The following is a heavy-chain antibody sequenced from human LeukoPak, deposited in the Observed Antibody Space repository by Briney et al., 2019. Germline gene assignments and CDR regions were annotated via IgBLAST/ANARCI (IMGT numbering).Heavy chain of an antibody. V-gene: IGHV3-53*01. CDR3: ARGGARQQLVENYFDY. CDR2: IYSGGIT. CDR1: GFTVSSNS. D-gene: IGHD6-13*01. Sequence: GGSLRLSWAASGFTVSSNSMTWVRQAPGKGLEWVSVIYSGGITYYADSVKGRFTVSRDNSKNTLYLQMNSLRAEDTAVYYCARGGARQQLVENYFDYWGQGTLVTVSS. J-gene: IGHJ4*02.